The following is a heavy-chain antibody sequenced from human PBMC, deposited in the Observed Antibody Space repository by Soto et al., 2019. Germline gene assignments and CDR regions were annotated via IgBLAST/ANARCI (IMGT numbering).Heavy chain of an antibody. CDR1: GGSISSYY. Sequence: SETLSLTCTVSGGSISSYYWSWIRQPPGKGLEWIGYIYYSGSTNYNPSLKSRVTISVDTSKNQFSLKLSSVTAADTAVYYCASGYYIAVATYYYGMDVWGQGTTVTVSS. J-gene: IGHJ6*02. CDR3: ASGYYIAVATYYYGMDV. CDR2: IYYSGST. D-gene: IGHD6-19*01. V-gene: IGHV4-59*08.